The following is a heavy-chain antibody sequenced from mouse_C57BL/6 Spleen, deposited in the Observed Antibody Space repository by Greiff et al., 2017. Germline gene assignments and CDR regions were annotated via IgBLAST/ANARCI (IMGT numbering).Heavy chain of an antibody. Sequence: EVQRVESGGGLVKPGGSLKLSCAASGFTFSSYAMSWVRQTPEKRLEWVATISDGGSYTYYPDNVKGRFTISRDNAKNNLYLQMSHLKSEDTAMYYCARGPPIYYYGSSPFDYWGQGTTLTVSS. V-gene: IGHV5-4*01. D-gene: IGHD1-1*01. CDR3: ARGPPIYYYGSSPFDY. CDR1: GFTFSSYA. CDR2: ISDGGSYT. J-gene: IGHJ2*01.